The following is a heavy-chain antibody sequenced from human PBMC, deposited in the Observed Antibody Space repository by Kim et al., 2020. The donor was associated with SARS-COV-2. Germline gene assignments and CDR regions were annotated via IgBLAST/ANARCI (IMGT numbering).Heavy chain of an antibody. Sequence: GGSLRLSCAASGFSFSSYAMSWVRQAPGKGLEWVSVISRSGGDTYYADSVEGRFTISRDNSKNTLYLQMHSLRADDTAGFYCAKGASSLLADASDIWGQG. CDR1: GFSFSSYA. CDR2: ISRSGGDT. CDR3: AKGASSLLADASDI. D-gene: IGHD6-6*01. V-gene: IGHV3-23*01. J-gene: IGHJ3*02.